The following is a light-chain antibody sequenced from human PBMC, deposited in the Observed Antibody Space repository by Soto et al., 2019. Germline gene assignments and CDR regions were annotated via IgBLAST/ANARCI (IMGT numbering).Light chain of an antibody. CDR3: QQYDNSPGT. Sequence: DIVLTQSPGTLSVSPGERATLSCRASQSVRSAHFAWYQQRPGRAPRLLIYAASTRATGIPDRFSGSGSGTDFSLTISRLEPEDVAVYYCQQYDNSPGTFGPGTKVEIK. CDR2: AAS. CDR1: QSVRSAH. V-gene: IGKV3-20*01. J-gene: IGKJ1*01.